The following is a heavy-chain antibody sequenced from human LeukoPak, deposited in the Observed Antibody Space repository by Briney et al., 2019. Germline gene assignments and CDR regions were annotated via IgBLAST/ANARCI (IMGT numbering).Heavy chain of an antibody. D-gene: IGHD6-13*01. CDR1: GYTFTSYY. Sequence: ASVKVSCMPSGYTFTSYYMHWVRQAPGQGLEGMGIINLDAGGTNYAQKFQGRLTMTRDPSTSTVYMELNSLRSEDTAPYYCSRVGATGKWNWFDPWGQGTLVTVSS. CDR2: INLDAGGT. CDR3: SRVGATGKWNWFDP. V-gene: IGHV1-46*01. J-gene: IGHJ5*02.